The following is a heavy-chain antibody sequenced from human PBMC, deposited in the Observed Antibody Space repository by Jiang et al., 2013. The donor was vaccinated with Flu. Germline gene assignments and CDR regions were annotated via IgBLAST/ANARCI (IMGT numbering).Heavy chain of an antibody. CDR1: GGSISSSSYY. V-gene: IGHV4-39*01. CDR2: IYYSGST. Sequence: LLKPSETLSLTCTVSGGSISSSSYYWGWIRQPPGKGLEWIGSIYYSGSTYYNPSLKSRVTISVDTSKNQFSLKLSSVTAADTAVYYCARAIDYYVHYFDYWGQGTLVTVSS. CDR3: ARAIDYYVHYFDY. J-gene: IGHJ4*02. D-gene: IGHD3-10*02.